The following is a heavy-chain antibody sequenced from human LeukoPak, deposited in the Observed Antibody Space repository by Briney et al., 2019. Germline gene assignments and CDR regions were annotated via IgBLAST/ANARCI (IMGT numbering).Heavy chain of an antibody. Sequence: PSETLSLTCTVSGGSISSGSYYWSWIRQPAGKGLEWIGRIYISGSTNYNPSLRSRATISVDTSKNQFSLELSSVTAADTAVYYCARRNYDSWGNNFDYWGQGTLVTVSS. D-gene: IGHD5-12*01. CDR1: GGSISSGSYY. J-gene: IGHJ4*02. CDR2: IYISGST. CDR3: ARRNYDSWGNNFDY. V-gene: IGHV4-61*02.